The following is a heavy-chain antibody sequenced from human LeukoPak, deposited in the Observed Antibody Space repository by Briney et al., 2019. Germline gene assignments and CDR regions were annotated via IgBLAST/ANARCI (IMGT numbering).Heavy chain of an antibody. J-gene: IGHJ4*02. CDR1: GFTFSSYA. Sequence: GGSLRLSCAASGFTFSSYAMSWVRQAPGKELEWVSAISGSGGSTYYADSVKGRFTISRDNSKNTLYLQMNSLRAEDTAVYYCAKGEGDGVLRYFDRPGYFDYWGQGTLVTVSS. D-gene: IGHD3-9*01. CDR3: AKGEGDGVLRYFDRPGYFDY. V-gene: IGHV3-23*01. CDR2: ISGSGGST.